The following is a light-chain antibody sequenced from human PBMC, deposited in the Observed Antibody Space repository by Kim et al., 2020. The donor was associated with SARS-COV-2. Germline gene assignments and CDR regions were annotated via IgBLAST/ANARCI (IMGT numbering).Light chain of an antibody. CDR3: QQRTNWPSWT. CDR2: DAS. J-gene: IGKJ1*01. V-gene: IGKV3-11*01. Sequence: PGERATLSCRASQSVGSYLAWYQHKPGQAPRLLIYDASDRATGIPARFSGSGSGTDFTLTISSLEPEDFAVYYCQQRTNWPSWTFGQGTKV. CDR1: QSVGSY.